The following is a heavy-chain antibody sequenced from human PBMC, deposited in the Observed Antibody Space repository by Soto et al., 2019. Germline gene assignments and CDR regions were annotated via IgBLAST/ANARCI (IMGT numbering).Heavy chain of an antibody. CDR1: GGSFSGYY. V-gene: IGHV4-34*01. Sequence: PSETLSLTCAVYGGSFSGYYWSWIRQPPGKGLEWIGEINHSGSTNYNPSLKSRVTISVDTSKNQFSLKLSSVTAADTAVYYCARGGITIFGVANYYYYGMDVWGQGTTVTVSS. CDR3: ARGGITIFGVANYYYYGMDV. J-gene: IGHJ6*02. CDR2: INHSGST. D-gene: IGHD3-3*01.